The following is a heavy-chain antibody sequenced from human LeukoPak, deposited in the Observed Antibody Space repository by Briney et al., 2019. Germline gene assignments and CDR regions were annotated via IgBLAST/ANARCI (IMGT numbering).Heavy chain of an antibody. J-gene: IGHJ4*02. CDR1: GFTFSSYG. D-gene: IGHD2/OR15-2a*01. CDR3: SKWAFIHYFDY. V-gene: IGHV3-30*02. Sequence: PGGSLRLSCAASGFTFSSYGMHWVRQAPGKGLEGGASIWYDGSNKYYADSVKGRFTISRDNSKNTLYLQMNSLRAEDTAVYYCSKWAFIHYFDYWGQGTLVTVSS. CDR2: IWYDGSNK.